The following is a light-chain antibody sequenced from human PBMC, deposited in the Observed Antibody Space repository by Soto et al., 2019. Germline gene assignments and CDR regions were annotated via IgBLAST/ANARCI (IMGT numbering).Light chain of an antibody. CDR1: QSISRY. J-gene: IGKJ4*01. Sequence: DIQMTQSPSFLSASVGDRVTITCRASQSISRYLNWYKQKPGKAPELLIYATSHLQTEVPSRFSGSGSGPDFTLPVSSLQPEDFATYYCQQTYSTPLTFGGGTKVDIK. CDR3: QQTYSTPLT. V-gene: IGKV1-39*01. CDR2: ATS.